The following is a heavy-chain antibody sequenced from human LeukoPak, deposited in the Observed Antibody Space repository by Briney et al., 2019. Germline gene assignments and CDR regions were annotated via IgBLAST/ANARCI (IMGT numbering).Heavy chain of an antibody. CDR2: INPNSGGT. D-gene: IGHD6-13*01. J-gene: IGHJ3*02. CDR1: GYTFTGYY. Sequence: ASVKVSCKASGYTFTGYYMHWVRQAPGQGLEWMGWINPNSGGTNYAQKFQGRVTMTRDTSISTAYMELSRLRSDDTAVYYCARDRSSSWPEAFDIWGQGTMVTVSS. CDR3: ARDRSSSWPEAFDI. V-gene: IGHV1-2*02.